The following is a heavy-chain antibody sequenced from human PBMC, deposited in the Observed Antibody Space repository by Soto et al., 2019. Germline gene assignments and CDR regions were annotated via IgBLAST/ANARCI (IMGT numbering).Heavy chain of an antibody. J-gene: IGHJ4*02. CDR1: GFTFNNYA. D-gene: IGHD3-10*01. CDR2: ISGGGDTT. CDR3: AKGRGGSGSLTPRVDF. V-gene: IGHV3-23*01. Sequence: EVQLLESGGGLVQPVGSLRLSCAASGFTFNNYAMTWVRQAPGKGLEWVSAISGGGDTTSYADSVKGRFTVSRDGSKNTLYLQMSSPRAEDTALYYCAKGRGGSGSLTPRVDFWGQGTLVTVSS.